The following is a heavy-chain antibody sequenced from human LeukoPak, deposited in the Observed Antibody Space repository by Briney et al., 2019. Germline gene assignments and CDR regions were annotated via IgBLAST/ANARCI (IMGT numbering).Heavy chain of an antibody. Sequence: SETLSLTCTVSGGSISSSSYYWGWIRQPPGKGLEWIGSIYYSGSTYYNPSLKSRVTISVDTSKNQFSLKLSSVTAADTAVYYCAGSSSRGEYFDYWGQGTLVTVSS. CDR2: IYYSGST. D-gene: IGHD6-13*01. CDR3: AGSSSRGEYFDY. V-gene: IGHV4-39*07. J-gene: IGHJ4*02. CDR1: GGSISSSSYY.